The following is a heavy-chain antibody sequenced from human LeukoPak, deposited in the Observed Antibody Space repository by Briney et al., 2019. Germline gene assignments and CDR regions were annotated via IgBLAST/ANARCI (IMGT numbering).Heavy chain of an antibody. CDR1: GGSFSGYY. J-gene: IGHJ2*01. CDR2: INHSGST. Sequence: PSETLSLTCAVYGGSFSGYYWSWIRQPPGKGLEGIGEINHSGSTNYNPSLKSRVTISVDTSKNQFSLKLSSVTAADTAVYYCAGQLWYWYFDLWGRGPLVTVSS. CDR3: AGQLWYWYFDL. V-gene: IGHV4-34*01. D-gene: IGHD5-18*01.